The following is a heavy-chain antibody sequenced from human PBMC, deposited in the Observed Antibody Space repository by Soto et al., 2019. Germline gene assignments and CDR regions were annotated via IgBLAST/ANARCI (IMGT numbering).Heavy chain of an antibody. J-gene: IGHJ4*02. CDR1: GFTFSGFD. CDR2: IGTTGST. V-gene: IGHV3-13*01. D-gene: IGHD2-8*01. CDR3: ARGQEVDGQISDS. Sequence: PAGSLRLSCEASGFTFSGFDMHWVRQPPGKGLEWVGTIGTTGSTYYAVSLKSRSTISRDTAKNSLSLQVNSLRAGDTAVYYCARGQEVDGQISDSWGQGTQVTVSS.